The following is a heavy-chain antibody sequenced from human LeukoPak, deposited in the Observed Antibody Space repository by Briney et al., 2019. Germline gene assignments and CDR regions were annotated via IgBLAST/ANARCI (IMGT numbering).Heavy chain of an antibody. J-gene: IGHJ4*02. CDR1: GFTFSSYA. D-gene: IGHD6-19*01. V-gene: IGHV3-23*01. CDR3: AGSSGWYFWWYY. CDR2: ISGSGGST. Sequence: GGSLRLSCAASGFTFSSYAMSWVRQAPGKGLEWVSAISGSGGSTYYADSVKGRFTISRDNSKNTLYLQMNSLRAEDTAVYYCAGSSGWYFWWYYWGQGTLVTVSS.